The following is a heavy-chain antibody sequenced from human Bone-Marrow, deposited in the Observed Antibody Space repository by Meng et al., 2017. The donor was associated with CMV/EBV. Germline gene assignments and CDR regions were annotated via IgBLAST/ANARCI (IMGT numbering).Heavy chain of an antibody. J-gene: IGHJ4*02. CDR1: GFTFSSYA. CDR3: ARDRMYYFVY. V-gene: IGHV3-30-3*01. Sequence: GESLKISCAASGFTFSSYAMHWVRQAPGKGLEWVAVISYDGSNKYYADSVKGRFTISRDNSKNTLYLQMNSLRAEDTAVYYCARDRMYYFVYWGQGTLVTVSS. CDR2: ISYDGSNK.